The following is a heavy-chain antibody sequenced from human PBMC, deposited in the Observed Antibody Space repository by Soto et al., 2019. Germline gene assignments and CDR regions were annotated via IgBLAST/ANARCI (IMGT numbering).Heavy chain of an antibody. CDR3: AKNRGDGYWSGMDA. CDR2: ISGSGGTT. V-gene: IGHV3-23*01. J-gene: IGHJ6*02. D-gene: IGHD5-12*01. Sequence: GGSVRLSCAASEFTFSSNAMGWVRQAPGKGLEGVSVISGSGGTTYYADSVKGRFTIARDNSKNTLYLQMNSLRAEDTAVYYCAKNRGDGYWSGMDAWGQGTTVTVSS. CDR1: EFTFSSNA.